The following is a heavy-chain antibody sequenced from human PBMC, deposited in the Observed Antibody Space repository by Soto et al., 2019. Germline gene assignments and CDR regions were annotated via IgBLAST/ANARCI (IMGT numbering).Heavy chain of an antibody. J-gene: IGHJ6*02. CDR2: IIPIFGTA. V-gene: IGHV1-69*13. Sequence: SVKVSCKASGGTFSSYAISWVRQAPGQGLEWMGGIIPIFGTANYAQKFQGRVTITADESTSTAYMELSSLRSEDTAVYYCARGYAEYSSGWYGYYYYYGMDVWGQGTTVTVSS. CDR1: GGTFSSYA. CDR3: ARGYAEYSSGWYGYYYYYGMDV. D-gene: IGHD6-19*01.